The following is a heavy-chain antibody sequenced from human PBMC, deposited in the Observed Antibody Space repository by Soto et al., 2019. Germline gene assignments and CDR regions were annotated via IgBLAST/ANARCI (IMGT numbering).Heavy chain of an antibody. CDR2: INGDGSIT. CDR3: VRGGNYVWGSYQD. V-gene: IGHV3-74*01. Sequence: EVQLVESGGGLGQPGGSLRLSCAASGFTFRNYWMYWVRQAPGKGLVWVSHINGDGSITAYADSVRGRFTISRDDAKITLFLQMNSLRPEDTAVYYCVRGGNYVWGSYQDWGQGTLVTVSS. D-gene: IGHD3-16*02. CDR1: GFTFRNYW. J-gene: IGHJ4*02.